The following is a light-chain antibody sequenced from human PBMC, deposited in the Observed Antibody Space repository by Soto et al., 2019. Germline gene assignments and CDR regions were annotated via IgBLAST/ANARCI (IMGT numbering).Light chain of an antibody. CDR2: GVS. Sequence: EIVLTQSPGTLSLSPGERGTLSCRASQSVSTGQIAWYQQKPGQAPRLLMYGVSSRAAGIPDRFSGSGSGTDFTLTISSLEPEDFAVYYFQQYGRLPFTFGPGTKVDIK. J-gene: IGKJ3*01. CDR3: QQYGRLPFT. CDR1: QSVSTGQ. V-gene: IGKV3-20*01.